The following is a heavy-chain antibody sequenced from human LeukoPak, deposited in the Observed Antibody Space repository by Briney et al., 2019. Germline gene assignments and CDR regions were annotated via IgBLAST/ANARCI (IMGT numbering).Heavy chain of an antibody. CDR2: IIPILGIA. V-gene: IGHV1-69*04. Sequence: SVKVSCKASGGTFSSYAISWVRQAPGQGLEWMGRIIPILGIANYAQKFQGRVTITADKSTSTAYMELSSLRSEDTAVYYCARGKTTVVTPFDYWGRGTLVTVSS. CDR1: GGTFSSYA. J-gene: IGHJ4*02. D-gene: IGHD4-23*01. CDR3: ARGKTTVVTPFDY.